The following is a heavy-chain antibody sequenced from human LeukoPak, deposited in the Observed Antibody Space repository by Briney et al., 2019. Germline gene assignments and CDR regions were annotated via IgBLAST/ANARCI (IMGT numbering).Heavy chain of an antibody. CDR3: ARRKQQPANWFDP. J-gene: IGHJ5*02. Sequence: SQTLSLTCTVSGGSISSGGYYWSWIRQHPGKGLEWIGYIYYSGSTDYNPSLKSRVTISVDTSKNQFSLKLSSVTAADTAVYYCARRKQQPANWFDPWGQGTLVTVSS. V-gene: IGHV4-31*03. CDR2: IYYSGST. D-gene: IGHD6-13*01. CDR1: GGSISSGGYY.